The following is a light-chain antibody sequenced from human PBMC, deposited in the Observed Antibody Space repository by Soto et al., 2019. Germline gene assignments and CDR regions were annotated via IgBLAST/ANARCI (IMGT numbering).Light chain of an antibody. Sequence: DIQMIQSPSTLSASVGDRVTITCRASQSISRWVAWYQQKPGKAPKLLIYKASSLETGVPSRFSGSGSGTEFTLTITSLQPDDFATYYCQQYNSYLWTFGQGTKV. J-gene: IGKJ1*01. CDR2: KAS. CDR3: QQYNSYLWT. CDR1: QSISRW. V-gene: IGKV1-5*03.